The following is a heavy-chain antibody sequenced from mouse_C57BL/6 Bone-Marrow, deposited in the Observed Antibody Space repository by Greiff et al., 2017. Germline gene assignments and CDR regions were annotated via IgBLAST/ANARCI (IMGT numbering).Heavy chain of an antibody. CDR1: GFTFSSYG. D-gene: IGHD4-1*02. Sequence: EVPVVESGGDLVKPGGSLKLSCAASGFTFSSYGMSWVRQTPDKRLEWVATISSGGSYTYYPDSVKGRFTISRDNAKNTLYLQMSSLKSEDTAMYYCARQQLGRFAYWGQGTLVTVSA. J-gene: IGHJ3*01. CDR3: ARQQLGRFAY. CDR2: ISSGGSYT. V-gene: IGHV5-6*01.